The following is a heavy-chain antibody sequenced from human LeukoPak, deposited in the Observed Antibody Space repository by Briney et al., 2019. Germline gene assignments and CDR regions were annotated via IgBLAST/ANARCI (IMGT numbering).Heavy chain of an antibody. Sequence: GESLKISCKGSGYSFTSYWIGWVRQMPGKGLEWMGIIYPGDSDTRYSPSFRGQVTISADKSISTAYLQWSSLRASDTAMYYCARHPTTVTTWYYYYGMDVWGQGTTVTVSS. V-gene: IGHV5-51*01. CDR2: IYPGDSDT. D-gene: IGHD4-11*01. CDR1: GYSFTSYW. CDR3: ARHPTTVTTWYYYYGMDV. J-gene: IGHJ6*02.